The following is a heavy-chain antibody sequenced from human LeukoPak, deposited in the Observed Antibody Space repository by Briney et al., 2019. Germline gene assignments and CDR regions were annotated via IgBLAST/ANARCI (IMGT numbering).Heavy chain of an antibody. CDR2: INHSGST. CDR1: GGSFSGYY. V-gene: IGHV4-34*01. J-gene: IGHJ4*02. D-gene: IGHD2-15*01. CDR3: ATLLRGGDNLDY. Sequence: SETLSLTCAVYGGSFSGYYWSWIRQPPGKGLEWIGEINHSGSTNYNPSLKSRVTISVDTSKNQFSLKLSSVTAADTAVYYCATLLRGGDNLDYWGQGTLVTVSS.